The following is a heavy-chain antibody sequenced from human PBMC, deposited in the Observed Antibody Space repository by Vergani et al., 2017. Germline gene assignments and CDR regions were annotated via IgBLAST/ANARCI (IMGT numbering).Heavy chain of an antibody. CDR2: IFPSGNS. D-gene: IGHD1/OR15-1a*01. CDR1: GDSITNGGFS. CDR3: ARASXRTRVFCFYYMDV. Sequence: QLQLQESGSGLVKPSQTLALTCAVSGDSITNGGFSWNWIRQPPGKGPEGVWYIFPSGNSDYNPSLKNRVSISLDKSKNQFSLWVNSVTAADTAVYFCARASXRTRVFCFYYMDVWGKGNTVVVSS. V-gene: IGHV4-30-2*01. J-gene: IGHJ6*03.